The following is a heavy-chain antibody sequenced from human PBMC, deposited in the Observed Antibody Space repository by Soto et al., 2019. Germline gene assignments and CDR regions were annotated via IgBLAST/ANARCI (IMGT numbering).Heavy chain of an antibody. Sequence: QLQLQESGPGLVKPSETLSLTCTVSGGSISSSSYYWGWIRQPPGKGLEWIGSIYYSGSTYYNPSLKSRVXXTXDXXKHHFSPKLSSVTAADTAVYYCARRTPLEPYYFDYWGQGTLVTVSS. J-gene: IGHJ4*02. D-gene: IGHD1-7*01. CDR3: ARRTPLEPYYFDY. V-gene: IGHV4-39*02. CDR2: IYYSGST. CDR1: GGSISSSSYY.